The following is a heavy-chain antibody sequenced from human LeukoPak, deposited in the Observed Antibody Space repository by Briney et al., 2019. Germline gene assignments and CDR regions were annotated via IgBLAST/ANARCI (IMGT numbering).Heavy chain of an antibody. CDR3: ARGDLASTAMVRPHSFDY. Sequence: PSETLSLTCAVYGGSFSGYYWSWIRQPPGKGLEWIGEINHSGSTNYNPSLKSRVTISVDTSKNQFSLKLSTVTAADTAVYYCARGDLASTAMVRPHSFDYWGQGALVTVSS. V-gene: IGHV4-34*01. CDR2: INHSGST. CDR1: GGSFSGYY. J-gene: IGHJ4*02. D-gene: IGHD5-18*01.